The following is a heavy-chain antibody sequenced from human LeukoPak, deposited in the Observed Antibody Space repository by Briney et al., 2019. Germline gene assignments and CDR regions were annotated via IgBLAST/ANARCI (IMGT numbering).Heavy chain of an antibody. CDR1: GCTFTSYA. CDR2: INAGNGNR. D-gene: IGHD3-3*01. J-gene: IGHJ6*02. CDR3: AREFSVTYYDFWNMIGNGMDV. V-gene: IGHV1-3*01. Sequence: ASVKVSCKASGCTFTSYAMHWVRQAPGQRLEWMGWINAGNGNRKYSQKFQGRVTITRDTSASTAYMELSSLRSEDTAVYYCAREFSVTYYDFWNMIGNGMDVWGQGTTVTVSS.